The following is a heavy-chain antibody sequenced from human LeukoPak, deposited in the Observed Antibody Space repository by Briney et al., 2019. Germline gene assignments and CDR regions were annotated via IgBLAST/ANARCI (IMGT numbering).Heavy chain of an antibody. J-gene: IGHJ4*02. D-gene: IGHD5-24*01. CDR2: IYYSGST. V-gene: IGHV4-61*10. Sequence: ASETLSLTCAVSGDSISGDNYYWSWIRQPAGKGLEWTGRIYYSGSTNYNPSLKSRVTISVDTSKNQFSLKLSSVTAADTAVYYCAREMATIYAFDYWGQGTLVTVSS. CDR3: AREMATIYAFDY. CDR1: GDSISGDNYY.